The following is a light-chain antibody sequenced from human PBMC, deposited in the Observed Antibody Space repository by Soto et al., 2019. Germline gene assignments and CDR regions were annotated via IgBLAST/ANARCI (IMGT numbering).Light chain of an antibody. CDR2: EVS. Sequence: QSALTQPPSASGSPGQSVTISCTGTSSDVGGDNYVSWYQQHPGKAPKLMISEVSKRPSGVPDRFSGSKSGNTASLTVSGLQAEDEADYYCSSYADSIVLFGGGTKLTVL. CDR1: SSDVGGDNY. V-gene: IGLV2-8*01. J-gene: IGLJ2*01. CDR3: SSYADSIVL.